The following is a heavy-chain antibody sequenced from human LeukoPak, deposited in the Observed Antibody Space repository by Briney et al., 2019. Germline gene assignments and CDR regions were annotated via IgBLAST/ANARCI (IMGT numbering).Heavy chain of an antibody. CDR3: ARAKRAADFFEGFDS. D-gene: IGHD6-13*01. CDR2: IYSDGST. CDR1: GFTVSSNY. Sequence: GGSLRLSCAVSGFTVSSNYMNWVRQAPGKGLEWVSIIYSDGSTCYADSVRGRFTISRDNSKNTLFLQMNSLRAEDTAVYYCARAKRAADFFEGFDSWGEGTLVTVSS. V-gene: IGHV3-53*01. J-gene: IGHJ4*02.